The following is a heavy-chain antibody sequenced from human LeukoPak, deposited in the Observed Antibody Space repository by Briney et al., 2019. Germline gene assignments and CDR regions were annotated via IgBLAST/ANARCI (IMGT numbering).Heavy chain of an antibody. D-gene: IGHD6-13*01. J-gene: IGHJ4*02. Sequence: HPGGSLRLSCAASGFTFSSYAMSWVRQAPGKGLEWVSAISGSGGSTYYADSVKGRFTISRDNSKNTLYLQMNSLRAEDTAVYYCSPAAGEPVENESGPNWGQGTLVTVSS. CDR2: ISGSGGST. V-gene: IGHV3-23*01. CDR1: GFTFSSYA. CDR3: SPAAGEPVENESGPN.